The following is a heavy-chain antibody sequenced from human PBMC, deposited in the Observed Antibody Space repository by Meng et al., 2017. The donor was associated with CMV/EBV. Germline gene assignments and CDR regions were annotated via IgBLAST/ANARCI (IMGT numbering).Heavy chain of an antibody. V-gene: IGHV4-34*01. CDR3: ARGLMVRGSRVNWFDL. J-gene: IGHJ5*02. CDR2: INHSGST. CDR1: GGSFSGYY. D-gene: IGHD3-10*01. Sequence: QVQLQQWGAGLLKPSETLSLTCAVYGGSFSGYYWSWIRQPPGKGLEWIGEINHSGSTNYNPSLKSRVTISVDTSKNQFSLKLSSVTAADTAVYYCARGLMVRGSRVNWFDLWGQGTLVTVSS.